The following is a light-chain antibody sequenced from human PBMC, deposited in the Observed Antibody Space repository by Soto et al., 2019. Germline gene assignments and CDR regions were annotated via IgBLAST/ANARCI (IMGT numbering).Light chain of an antibody. CDR2: DVS. Sequence: QSALTQPASVSGSPGQSITISCVGTSGDIVDYNYVSWYQQHPVKVPKVIIYDVSNRPSGVSFRFSGAKSGNTASLTVSGLQAEDEADYYCCSYTRSGTLSFGTGTKVTVL. V-gene: IGLV2-14*01. CDR1: SGDIVDYNY. J-gene: IGLJ1*01. CDR3: CSYTRSGTLS.